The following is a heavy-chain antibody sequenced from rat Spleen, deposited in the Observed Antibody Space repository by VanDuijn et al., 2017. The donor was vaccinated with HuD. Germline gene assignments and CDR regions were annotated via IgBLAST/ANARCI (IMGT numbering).Heavy chain of an antibody. CDR1: GFTFSDYG. CDR3: ARFVMYTTDYEYYFDY. D-gene: IGHD1-6*01. J-gene: IGHJ2*01. Sequence: EVQLVESDGGLVQPGRSLKLSCAASGFTFSDYGMAWVRQGPTKGLEWVATISYGDRSGHSSTYYRDSVKGRFTISRDNAKSTLYLQMDSLRSEDTATYYCARFVMYTTDYEYYFDYWGQGVMVTVSS. CDR2: ISYGDRSGHSST. V-gene: IGHV5-29*01.